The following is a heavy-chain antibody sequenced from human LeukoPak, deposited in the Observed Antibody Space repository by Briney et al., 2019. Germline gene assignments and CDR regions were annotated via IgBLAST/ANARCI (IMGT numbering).Heavy chain of an antibody. CDR2: IYYSGST. CDR1: GGSISSSSYY. Sequence: SETLSLTCTVSGGSISSSSYYWGWIRQPPGKGLEWIGSIYYSGSTNYNPSLKSRVTISIDTSKNQFSLKLSSVTAADTAVYYCARSQARTDFDYWGQGTLVTVSS. V-gene: IGHV4-39*07. J-gene: IGHJ4*02. CDR3: ARSQARTDFDY.